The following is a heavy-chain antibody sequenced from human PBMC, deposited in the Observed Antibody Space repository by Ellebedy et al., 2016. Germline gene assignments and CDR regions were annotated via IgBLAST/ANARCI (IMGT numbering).Heavy chain of an antibody. CDR2: ISGSGGST. Sequence: GGSLRLSXAGSGFTFSSYAMNWVRQAPGKGLEWVSAISGSGGSTYYADSVKGRFTISRDNSKNSLYLQMNSLRDEDTAVYYCARPKDGYNSYYFDCWGQGTLVTVSS. J-gene: IGHJ4*02. CDR3: ARPKDGYNSYYFDC. V-gene: IGHV3-23*01. CDR1: GFTFSSYA. D-gene: IGHD5-24*01.